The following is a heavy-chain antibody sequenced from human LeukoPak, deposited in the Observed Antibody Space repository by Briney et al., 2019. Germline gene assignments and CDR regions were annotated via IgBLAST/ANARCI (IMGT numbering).Heavy chain of an antibody. D-gene: IGHD6-13*01. Sequence: GASVKVSCKASGGTFSSYAISWVRQAPGQGLEWMGWINPNTGGADLAQKFQGRVTMTRDTSISTAYMELSSLRSDDTAVYYCARDPRIAATGDDNWFDPWGQGTLVTVSS. CDR1: GGTFSSYA. J-gene: IGHJ5*02. V-gene: IGHV1-2*02. CDR2: INPNTGGA. CDR3: ARDPRIAATGDDNWFDP.